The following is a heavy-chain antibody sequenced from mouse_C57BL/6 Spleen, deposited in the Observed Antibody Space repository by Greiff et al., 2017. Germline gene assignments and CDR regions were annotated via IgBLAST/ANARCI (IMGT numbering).Heavy chain of an antibody. J-gene: IGHJ2*01. D-gene: IGHD2-12*01. CDR3: ARSWTTYLDY. V-gene: IGHV1-82*01. CDR1: GYAFSSSW. Sequence: QVQLQQSGPELVKPGASVKISCKASGYAFSSSWMNWVKQRPGKGLEWIGRIYPGDGDTNYNGKFKGKATLTADKSSSTAYMQLSSLTSEDSAVYFCARSWTTYLDYWGQGTTLTVSS. CDR2: IYPGDGDT.